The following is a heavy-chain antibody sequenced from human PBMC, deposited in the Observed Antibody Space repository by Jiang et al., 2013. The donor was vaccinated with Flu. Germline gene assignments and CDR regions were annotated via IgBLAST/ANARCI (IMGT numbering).Heavy chain of an antibody. CDR3: ARLGERWLGYFDY. Sequence: GLVKPSETLSLTCAVSGYSISSGYYWGWIRQPPGKGLEWIGSIYHSGSTYYNPSLKSRVTISVDTSKNQFSLKLSSVTAADTAVYYCARLGERWLGYFDYWGQGTLVTVSS. J-gene: IGHJ4*02. V-gene: IGHV4-38-2*01. D-gene: IGHD3-16*01. CDR1: GYSISSGYY. CDR2: IYHSGST.